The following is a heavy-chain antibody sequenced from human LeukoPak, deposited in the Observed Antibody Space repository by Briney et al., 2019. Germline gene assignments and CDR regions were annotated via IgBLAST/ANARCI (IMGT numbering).Heavy chain of an antibody. CDR1: GYIFTDYY. CDR3: ARGGSSYNDEHEEFDY. D-gene: IGHD3-22*01. Sequence: ASVKVSCKASGYIFTDYYMHWVRQAPGQELGWVGRINPNSGGTNYAQKFQGRVTMTRDTSTSTAYMELSSLRSEDTAVYYCARGGSSYNDEHEEFDYWGQGTVVTVSS. J-gene: IGHJ4*02. CDR2: INPNSGGT. V-gene: IGHV1/OR15-1*04.